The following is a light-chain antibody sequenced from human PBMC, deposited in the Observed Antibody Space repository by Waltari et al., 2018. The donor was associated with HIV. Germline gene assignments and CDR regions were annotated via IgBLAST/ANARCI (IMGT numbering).Light chain of an antibody. V-gene: IGKV1-39*01. J-gene: IGKJ2*01. CDR3: QQSYNMHT. CDR2: AAS. CDR1: QYINDY. Sequence: DIQMTQSPSSLSASVGDRVTITCRASQYINDYLNWYQQKPGKAPKLLMYAASTLESGVPSRFSGSGSGRDFTLTISNLQPEDFATYYCQQSYNMHTFGQGTKL.